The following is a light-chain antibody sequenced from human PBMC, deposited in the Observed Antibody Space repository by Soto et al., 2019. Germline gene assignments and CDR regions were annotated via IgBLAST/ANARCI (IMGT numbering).Light chain of an antibody. J-gene: IGKJ1*01. CDR1: QSVSSSY. Sequence: EIVLTQSPGTLSLSPGERATLSCRASQSVSSSYLAWYQQKPGQAPRLLIYGASSRATGIPDRFSGSGSGTDFTLTISSLQSEDFAVYYCQQYNNWPLVGRTFGQGTKVDIK. CDR3: QQYNNWPLVGRT. CDR2: GAS. V-gene: IGKV3-20*01.